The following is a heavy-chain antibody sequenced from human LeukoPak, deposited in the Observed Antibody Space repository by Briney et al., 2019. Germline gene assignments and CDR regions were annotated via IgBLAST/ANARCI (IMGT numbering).Heavy chain of an antibody. V-gene: IGHV3-66*01. D-gene: IGHD3-16*02. CDR3: ARDQFDYLWGSYRHNWFDP. J-gene: IGHJ5*02. CDR2: IYSGGST. Sequence: GGSLRLSCAASGFTVSSNYMSWVRQAPGKGLEWVSIIYSGGSTYYADSVKGRFTISRDNSKNTLYLQMNSLRAEDTAVYYCARDQFDYLWGSYRHNWFDPWGQGTLVTVSS. CDR1: GFTVSSNY.